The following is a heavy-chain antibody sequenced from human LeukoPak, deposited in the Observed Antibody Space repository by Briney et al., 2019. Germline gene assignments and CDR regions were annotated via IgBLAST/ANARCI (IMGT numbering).Heavy chain of an antibody. CDR3: ASTGEYSRSGPSWAFDI. J-gene: IGHJ3*02. Sequence: SETLSLTCSLSGGSITNYYWRWLRQPPGKSREEWAWIYSRGNTEYNLSLKHRVNISLRPSNNQISLRLTPVTAPDPPVSDCASTGEYSRSGPSWAFDIWGQGTMVTVSS. V-gene: IGHV4-4*09. CDR2: IYSRGNT. D-gene: IGHD3-10*01. CDR1: GGSITNYY.